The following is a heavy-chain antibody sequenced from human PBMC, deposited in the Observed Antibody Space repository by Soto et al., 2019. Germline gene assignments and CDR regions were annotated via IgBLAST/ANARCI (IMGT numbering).Heavy chain of an antibody. V-gene: IGHV3-21*01. D-gene: IGHD6-13*01. CDR1: GFTFSSYS. CDR2: ISSSSSYI. J-gene: IGHJ3*02. Sequence: GGSLRLSCAASGFTFSSYSMNWVRQAPGKGLEWVSSISSSSSYIYYADSVKGRFTISRDNAKNSLYLQMNSLRAEDTAVYYCARVPGRYSSRPIWGQGTMVTVSS. CDR3: ARVPGRYSSRPI.